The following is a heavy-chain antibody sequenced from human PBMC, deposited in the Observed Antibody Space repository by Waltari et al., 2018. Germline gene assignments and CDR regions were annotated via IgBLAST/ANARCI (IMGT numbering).Heavy chain of an antibody. J-gene: IGHJ6*02. Sequence: EVQLVQSGAEVKKPGESLKISCKGSGYSFTSYWIGWVRQMPGKGLEWMGIIYPGDSDTRYSPSFQGQVTISADKSISTAYLQWSSLKASDTAMYYCARREVSYCSGGSCYPNYYYGMDVWGQGTTVTVSS. D-gene: IGHD2-15*01. CDR2: IYPGDSDT. V-gene: IGHV5-51*03. CDR3: ARREVSYCSGGSCYPNYYYGMDV. CDR1: GYSFTSYW.